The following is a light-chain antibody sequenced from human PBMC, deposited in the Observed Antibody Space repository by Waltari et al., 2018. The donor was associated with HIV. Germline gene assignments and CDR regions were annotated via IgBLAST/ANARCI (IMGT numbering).Light chain of an antibody. J-gene: IGKJ1*01. Sequence: EIVMTQSPVTLSVSPAERATLSCRASQNIGNKIVWYQRRPGQSPRLVIFATSVRATGIPTRFSGSGSGTDFALTITTLQPEDYGMYYCQQYNGSWTFGRGTRVE. CDR2: ATS. V-gene: IGKV3D-15*03. CDR1: QNIGNK. CDR3: QQYNGSWT.